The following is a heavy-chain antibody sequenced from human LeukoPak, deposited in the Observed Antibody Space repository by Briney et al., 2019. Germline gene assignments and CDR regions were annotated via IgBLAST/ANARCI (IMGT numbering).Heavy chain of an antibody. Sequence: SETLSLTCAVSGGSFIGSHWNWIRQPPGKGLEWIGEINHSGNTNYNPSLKSRVTISVDTSKNQFSLKLRSVTAADTAVYYCAREAYYDSSGYYNWGQGTLVTVSS. D-gene: IGHD3-22*01. V-gene: IGHV4-34*01. J-gene: IGHJ4*02. CDR3: AREAYYDSSGYYN. CDR1: GGSFIGSH. CDR2: INHSGNT.